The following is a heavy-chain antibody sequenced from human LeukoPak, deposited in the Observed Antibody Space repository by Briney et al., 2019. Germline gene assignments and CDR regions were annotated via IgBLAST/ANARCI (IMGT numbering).Heavy chain of an antibody. Sequence: PGGSLRLSCGASGFTFSSHGMNWVRQAPGKGLEWIGYMYYSGSTNYNPSLKSRSIDTSKNQFSLKLTSLTAADTAVYYCAGYREYWDWHFDLWGRGAPVTVSP. CDR1: GFTFSSHG. CDR2: MYYSGST. V-gene: IGHV4-59*11. CDR3: AGYREYWDWHFDL. J-gene: IGHJ2*01. D-gene: IGHD2-8*02.